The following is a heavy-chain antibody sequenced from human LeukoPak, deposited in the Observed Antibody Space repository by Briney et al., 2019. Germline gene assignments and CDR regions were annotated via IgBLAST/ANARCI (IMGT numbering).Heavy chain of an antibody. CDR1: GFTFSSYS. CDR3: ASLVVVAATPDAFDI. D-gene: IGHD2-15*01. CDR2: ISSSSSTI. Sequence: GGSLRLSCAASGFTFSSYSMNWVRQAPGKGLEWVSYISSSSSTIYYADSVKGRFTISRDNAKNSLYLQMNSLRAEDTAVYYCASLVVVAATPDAFDIWGQGTMVTVSS. V-gene: IGHV3-48*04. J-gene: IGHJ3*02.